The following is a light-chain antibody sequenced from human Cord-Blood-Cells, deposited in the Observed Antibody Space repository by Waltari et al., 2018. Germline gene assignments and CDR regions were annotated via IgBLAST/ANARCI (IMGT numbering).Light chain of an antibody. CDR1: QSVSSN. CDR3: QQYNNWPLT. CDR2: GAS. V-gene: IGKV3-15*01. Sequence: EIVMTQSPATLSVSPVERATLSCRASQSVSSNLAWYQQKPGQAPRLLIYGASTRATGIPARFSGRGSGTEFTLTISSLQSEDFAVYYCQQYNNWPLTFGGGTKVEIK. J-gene: IGKJ4*01.